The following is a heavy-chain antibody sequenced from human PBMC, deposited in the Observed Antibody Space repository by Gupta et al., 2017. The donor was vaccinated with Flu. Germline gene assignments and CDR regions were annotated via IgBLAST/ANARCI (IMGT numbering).Heavy chain of an antibody. CDR2: TRNKANSYTT. CDR3: ARGPLIDY. V-gene: IGHV3-72*01. Sequence: EVQLVESGGGLVQPGGSLRLSCAASGFTFSDHYMDWVRQAPGKGLEWVGRTRNKANSYTTEYAASVKGRFTISRDDSKNSLYLQMNSLKTEDTAVYYCARGPLIDYWGQGTLVTVSS. J-gene: IGHJ4*02. CDR1: GFTFSDHY.